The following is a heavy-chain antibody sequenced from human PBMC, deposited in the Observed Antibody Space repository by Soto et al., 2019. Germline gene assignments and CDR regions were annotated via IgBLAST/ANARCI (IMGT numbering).Heavy chain of an antibody. CDR3: ARFSDYGDYYFYGFDV. CDR1: GGSIGSYY. CDR2: IYYNGST. V-gene: IGHV4-59*01. D-gene: IGHD4-17*01. Sequence: QVQLQESGPGLVRPSETLSLTCTISGGSIGSYYWTWIRQPPGKGLEWIGHIYYNGSTNYSPSLKSRVTMSRDTSKSQVSLKVRSVTAADTAVYYCARFSDYGDYYFYGFDVWGQGTTVTVTS. J-gene: IGHJ6*02.